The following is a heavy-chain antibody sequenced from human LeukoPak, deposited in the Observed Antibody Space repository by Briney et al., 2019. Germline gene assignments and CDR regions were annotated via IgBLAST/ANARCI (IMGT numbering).Heavy chain of an antibody. CDR2: IYPRDGST. CDR3: ARDQEGFDY. Sequence: ASVKVSCKPSGYTFTSNYIHWVRQAPGQGLEWMGMIYPRDGSTSYAQKFQGRVTVTRDTSTSTVHMELSGLRSEDTAVYCARDQEGFDYWGQGTLVIVSS. CDR1: GYTFTSNY. V-gene: IGHV1-46*01. J-gene: IGHJ4*02.